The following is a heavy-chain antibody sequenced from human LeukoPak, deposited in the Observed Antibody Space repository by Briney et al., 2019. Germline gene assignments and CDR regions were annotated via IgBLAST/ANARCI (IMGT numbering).Heavy chain of an antibody. CDR2: IWHGGDKN. J-gene: IGHJ6*02. CDR1: GFPFETYG. Sequence: GGSLRLSCAASGFPFETYGMHWVRKAPGKGLEWVAVIWHGGDKNYYSDSVKGRFTASRDNSKNMLFLQMNDLAVEDTALYFCARGTRVQLPRYYYHGLALWGQGTTVIVSS. D-gene: IGHD3-10*01. CDR3: ARGTRVQLPRYYYHGLAL. V-gene: IGHV3-33*01.